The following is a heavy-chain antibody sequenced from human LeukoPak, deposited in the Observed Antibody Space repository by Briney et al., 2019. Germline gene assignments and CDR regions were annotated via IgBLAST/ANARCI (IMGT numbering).Heavy chain of an antibody. CDR2: ISYDGSNK. J-gene: IGHJ4*02. Sequence: GRSLRLSCAASGFTFSSYAMHWVRQAPGKGLEWVAVISYDGSNKYYADSVKGRFTISRDNSKNTLYLQMNSLRAEDTAVYYCARSQGVRGVLMRRGYFDYWGQGTLVTVSS. CDR3: ARSQGVRGVLMRRGYFDY. CDR1: GFTFSSYA. D-gene: IGHD3-10*01. V-gene: IGHV3-30*04.